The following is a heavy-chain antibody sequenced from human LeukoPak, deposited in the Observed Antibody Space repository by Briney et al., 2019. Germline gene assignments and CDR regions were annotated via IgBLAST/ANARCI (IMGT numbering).Heavy chain of an antibody. CDR1: GFTFSTYG. J-gene: IGHJ4*02. D-gene: IGHD4-17*01. CDR3: AKARSSTVTTSFDY. Sequence: GGSLRLSCAASGFTFSTYGMHWVRQAPGKGLEWVAVISYDGSYKFYADSVKGRFTISRDNSKSTLYLQMNSLRAEDTAVYYCAKARSSTVTTSFDYWGQGTLVTVSS. V-gene: IGHV3-30*18. CDR2: ISYDGSYK.